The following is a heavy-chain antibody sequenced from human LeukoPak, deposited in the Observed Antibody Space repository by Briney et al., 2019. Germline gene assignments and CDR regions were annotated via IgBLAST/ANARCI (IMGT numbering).Heavy chain of an antibody. CDR1: GGSISSGSYY. D-gene: IGHD3-22*01. V-gene: IGHV4-61*02. Sequence: SETLSLTCTVSGGSISSGSYYWSWIRQPAGKGLEWIGRIYTSGSTNYNPSLKSRVTISVDTSKNQFSLKPSSVTAADTAVYYCARGASMMYYYDSSGYYLDAFDIWGQGTMVTVSS. CDR2: IYTSGST. CDR3: ARGASMMYYYDSSGYYLDAFDI. J-gene: IGHJ3*02.